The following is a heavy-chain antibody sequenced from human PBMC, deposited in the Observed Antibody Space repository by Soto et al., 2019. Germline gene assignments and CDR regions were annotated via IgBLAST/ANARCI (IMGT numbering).Heavy chain of an antibody. CDR1: GYTLTSYG. Sequence: ASVKVSCKASGYTLTSYGISWVRQAPGQGLEWMGWISAYNGNTNYAQKLQGRVTMTTDTSTSTAYMELRSLRSDDTAVYYCALEYYDFWSGPTQGFDPWGQGTLVTVSS. D-gene: IGHD3-3*01. V-gene: IGHV1-18*01. CDR2: ISAYNGNT. J-gene: IGHJ5*02. CDR3: ALEYYDFWSGPTQGFDP.